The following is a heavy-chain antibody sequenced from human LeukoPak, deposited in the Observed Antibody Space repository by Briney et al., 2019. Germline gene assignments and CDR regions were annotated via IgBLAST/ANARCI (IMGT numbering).Heavy chain of an antibody. CDR2: ISENAGTT. CDR1: GFTFSDYA. D-gene: IGHD1-20*01. J-gene: IGHJ4*02. CDR3: AKKMITG. Sequence: GGSLRLSCAASGFTFSDYAMSWVRLAPGKGLEWVSAISENAGTTYYAESVRGRFTISRDNSKNTLYLQMNSLRVEDTAVYYCAKKMITGGGQGTLVTVSS. V-gene: IGHV3-23*01.